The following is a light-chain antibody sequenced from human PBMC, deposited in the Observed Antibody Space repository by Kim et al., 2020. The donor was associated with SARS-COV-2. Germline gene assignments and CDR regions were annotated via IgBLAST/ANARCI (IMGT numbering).Light chain of an antibody. Sequence: SPGERDTLTCRASQSVSRSYLAWYQQKPGQAPRLLIYGTSIRATAIPDRFSGSGSGTDFTLTISRLEPEDFAVYYCQQYDGSPRTFGQGTKVDIK. CDR1: QSVSRSY. CDR2: GTS. CDR3: QQYDGSPRT. V-gene: IGKV3-20*01. J-gene: IGKJ1*01.